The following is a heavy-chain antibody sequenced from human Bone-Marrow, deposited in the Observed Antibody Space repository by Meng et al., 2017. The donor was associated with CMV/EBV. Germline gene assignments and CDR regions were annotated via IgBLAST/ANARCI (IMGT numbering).Heavy chain of an antibody. Sequence: SVKVSCKASGGTFSSYAISWVRQAPGQGLEWMGGIIPIFGTANYAQKFQGRVTITTDESTSTAYMELSSLRSEDTAVYYCAKHMGVMSTVTKNVRAGFLDYWGQGTRVTVSS. V-gene: IGHV1-69*05. D-gene: IGHD4-17*01. CDR2: IIPIFGTA. CDR1: GGTFSSYA. CDR3: AKHMGVMSTVTKNVRAGFLDY. J-gene: IGHJ4*02.